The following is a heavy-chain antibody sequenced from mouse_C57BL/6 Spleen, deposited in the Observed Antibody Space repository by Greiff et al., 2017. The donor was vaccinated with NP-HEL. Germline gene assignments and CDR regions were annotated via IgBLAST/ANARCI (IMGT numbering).Heavy chain of an antibody. Sequence: EVQVVESGGDLVKPGGSLKLSCAASGFTFSSYGMSWVRQTPDKRLEWVATISSGGSYTYYPDSVKGRFTISRDNAKNTLYLQMSSLKSEDTAMYYCARHPLYYSNYDWYFDVWGTGTTVTVSS. CDR2: ISSGGSYT. D-gene: IGHD2-5*01. CDR3: ARHPLYYSNYDWYFDV. CDR1: GFTFSSYG. V-gene: IGHV5-6*01. J-gene: IGHJ1*03.